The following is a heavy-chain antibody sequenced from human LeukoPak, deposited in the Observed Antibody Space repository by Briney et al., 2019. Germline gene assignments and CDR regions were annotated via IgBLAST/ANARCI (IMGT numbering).Heavy chain of an antibody. CDR1: GFTFSSYW. D-gene: IGHD6-6*01. Sequence: GGSLRLSCAASGFTFSSYWMSWVRQAPGKGLEWVANIKQDGSEKYYVDSVKGRFTISRDNAKNSLYLQMNSLRAEDTAVYYCARVWVPTQLAYDYWGQGTLVTVSS. J-gene: IGHJ4*02. CDR3: ARVWVPTQLAYDY. V-gene: IGHV3-7*01. CDR2: IKQDGSEK.